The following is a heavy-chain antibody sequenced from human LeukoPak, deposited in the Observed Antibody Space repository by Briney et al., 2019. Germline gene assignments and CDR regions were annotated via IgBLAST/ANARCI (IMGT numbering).Heavy chain of an antibody. D-gene: IGHD6-6*01. J-gene: IGHJ3*01. CDR3: ATAFSRSSFTGFDS. CDR2: IYNSDGT. CDR1: GGSISDSNYF. V-gene: IGHV4-39*01. Sequence: SETLSLTCTVSGGSISDSNYFWGWIRQPPGKGLGWIGSIYNSDGTHYKPSLKSRVTISVDTSKNQFSLELSSVTAADTAIYYCATAFSRSSFTGFDSWGQGSLVTVSS.